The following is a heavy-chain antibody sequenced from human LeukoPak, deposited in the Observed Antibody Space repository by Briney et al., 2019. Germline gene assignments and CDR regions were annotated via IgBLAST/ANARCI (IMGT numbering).Heavy chain of an antibody. D-gene: IGHD6-25*01. J-gene: IGHJ4*02. CDR3: AKDRAGEAATDY. CDR2: ISYDGSNK. V-gene: IGHV3-30*18. Sequence: GGSLRLSCAASGFTFSSYGMHWVRQAPGKGLEWVAVISYDGSNKYYADSVKGRFTISRDNSKNTLYLQMNSLRAEDTAVYYCAKDRAGEAATDYWGQGTLATVSS. CDR1: GFTFSSYG.